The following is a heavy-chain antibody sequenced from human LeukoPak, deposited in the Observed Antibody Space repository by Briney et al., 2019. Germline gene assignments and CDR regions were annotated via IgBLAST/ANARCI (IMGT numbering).Heavy chain of an antibody. CDR3: ARDYVYYDSSG. D-gene: IGHD3-22*01. CDR1: GFTFSSYS. CDR2: ISSSSSYI. Sequence: GGSLRPACAASGFTFSSYSMNWVRQAPGKGLEWVSSISSSSSYIYYADSVKGRFTISRDNAKNSLYLQMNSLRAEDTAVYYCARDYVYYDSSGWGQGTLVTVSS. J-gene: IGHJ4*02. V-gene: IGHV3-21*01.